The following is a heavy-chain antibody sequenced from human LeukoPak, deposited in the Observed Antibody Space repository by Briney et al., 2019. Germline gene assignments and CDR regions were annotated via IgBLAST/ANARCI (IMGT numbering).Heavy chain of an antibody. Sequence: SQTLSLTCTVSGGSISSGDYYWSWIRQPPGKGLEWIGYIYYSGSTYYNPSLKSQVTISVDTSKNQFSLKLSSVTAADTAVYYCARLMGTFFYFDYWGQGTLVTVSS. CDR1: GGSISSGDYY. V-gene: IGHV4-30-4*01. CDR2: IYYSGST. D-gene: IGHD5-18*01. CDR3: ARLMGTFFYFDY. J-gene: IGHJ4*02.